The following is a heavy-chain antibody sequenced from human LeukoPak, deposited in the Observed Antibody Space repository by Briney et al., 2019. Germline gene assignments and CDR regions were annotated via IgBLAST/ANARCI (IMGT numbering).Heavy chain of an antibody. J-gene: IGHJ4*02. Sequence: ASVKVSCKASGFDFRDYFIHWVRQAPGEGLEWMGSINPDTEDSKIAQQFQGRVTMTRDTSMTTVYMDLSGLTSDDTAVYYCTRGRFSSGWNLLSYWGQGSLVIVSS. D-gene: IGHD6-19*01. CDR1: GFDFRDYF. CDR2: INPDTEDS. V-gene: IGHV1-2*02. CDR3: TRGRFSSGWNLLSY.